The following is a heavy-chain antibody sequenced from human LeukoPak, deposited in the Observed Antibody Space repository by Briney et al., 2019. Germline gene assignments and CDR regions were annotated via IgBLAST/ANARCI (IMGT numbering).Heavy chain of an antibody. D-gene: IGHD3-10*01. J-gene: IGHJ4*02. V-gene: IGHV1-69*13. CDR3: ARGGITGYYYGSGSCYNPLGYFDY. Sequence: SVKVSCKASGGTFSSYAISWVRQAPGQGLEWMGGIIPIFGTANYAQKFQGRVTITADESTSTAYMELSSLRSEDTAVYYCARGGITGYYYGSGSCYNPLGYFDYWGQGTLVTVSS. CDR1: GGTFSSYA. CDR2: IIPIFGTA.